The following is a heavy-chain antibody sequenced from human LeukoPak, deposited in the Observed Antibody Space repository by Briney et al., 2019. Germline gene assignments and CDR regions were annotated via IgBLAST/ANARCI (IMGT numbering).Heavy chain of an antibody. V-gene: IGHV4-59*01. CDR1: GGSISSYF. J-gene: IGHJ6*02. CDR3: ARSRPHDYGDYVDYYYYYGMDV. Sequence: SETLSLTCTVSGGSISSYFWSWIRQPPGKGLEWIGYIYYSGSTNYNPSLKSRVTISVDTSKNQFSLKLSSVTAADTAVYYCARSRPHDYGDYVDYYYYYGMDVWGQGTTVTVSS. CDR2: IYYSGST. D-gene: IGHD4-17*01.